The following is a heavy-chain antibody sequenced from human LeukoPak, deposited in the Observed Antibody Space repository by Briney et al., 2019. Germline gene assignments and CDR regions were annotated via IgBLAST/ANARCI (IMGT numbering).Heavy chain of an antibody. CDR3: AGGSVKYCSSTSCYLGY. J-gene: IGHJ4*02. CDR1: GYTFTSYY. V-gene: IGHV1-46*01. D-gene: IGHD2-2*01. Sequence: ASVKVSCKASGYTFTSYYMHWVRQAPGQGLEWMGIINPSGGSTRYAQKFQGRVTMTRHTSTSPVYMELSSLRSEDTAVYYCAGGSVKYCSSTSCYLGYWGQGTLVTVPS. CDR2: INPSGGST.